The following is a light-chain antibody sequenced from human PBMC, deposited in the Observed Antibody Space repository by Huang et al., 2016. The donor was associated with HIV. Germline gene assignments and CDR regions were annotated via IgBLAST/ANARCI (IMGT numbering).Light chain of an antibody. V-gene: IGKV1-12*01. CDR3: QQVNSFPT. CDR1: EEISSW. J-gene: IGKJ5*01. Sequence: DIQMTQSPASVSASVGDRVTITCRANEEISSWLAWYQQRPVKAPQLLIDAASRLVRGVPSRFSGSESGTDFTLTISNLQPEDFATYYCQQVNSFPTFGQGTRLEIK. CDR2: AAS.